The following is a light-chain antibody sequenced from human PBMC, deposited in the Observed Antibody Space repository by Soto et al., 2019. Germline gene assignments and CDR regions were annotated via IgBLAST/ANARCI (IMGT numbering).Light chain of an antibody. CDR1: QSLLHSNGYNY. J-gene: IGKJ3*01. Sequence: VMTQSPLSLPVTPGEPASISCRSSQSLLHSNGYNYLDWYLQKPGQSPQLLIYLGSNRASGVPDRFSGSGSGTDFTLKISRVEAEDVGVYYCMQSLQTPVTFGPGTKVEI. CDR2: LGS. V-gene: IGKV2-28*01. CDR3: MQSLQTPVT.